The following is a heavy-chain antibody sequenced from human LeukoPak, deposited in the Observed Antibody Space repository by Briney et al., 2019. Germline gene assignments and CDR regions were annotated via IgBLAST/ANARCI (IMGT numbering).Heavy chain of an antibody. V-gene: IGHV4-59*01. CDR3: ARGVYIAAAQYGY. D-gene: IGHD6-13*01. Sequence: SETLSLTCTVSGGSISNYYWSWIRQPPGKGLEWIGYIHYSGTTNYNPSLKSRVTISVDTSKNQFSLKLNSVTAADTAVYYCARGVYIAAAQYGYWGQGTLVTVSS. CDR2: IHYSGTT. J-gene: IGHJ4*02. CDR1: GGSISNYY.